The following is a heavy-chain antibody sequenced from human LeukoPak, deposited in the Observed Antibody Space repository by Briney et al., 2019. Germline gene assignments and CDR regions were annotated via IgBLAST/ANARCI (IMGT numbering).Heavy chain of an antibody. V-gene: IGHV1-18*01. Sequence: GASVKVSCKASGYTFTSYGISWVRQAPGQGLEWMGWISAYNGNTNYARKLQGRVTMTTDTSTSTAYMELRSLRSDDTAVYYCARDLPRSARIAVAGHLWGQGTLVTVSS. D-gene: IGHD6-19*01. CDR1: GYTFTSYG. J-gene: IGHJ4*02. CDR2: ISAYNGNT. CDR3: ARDLPRSARIAVAGHL.